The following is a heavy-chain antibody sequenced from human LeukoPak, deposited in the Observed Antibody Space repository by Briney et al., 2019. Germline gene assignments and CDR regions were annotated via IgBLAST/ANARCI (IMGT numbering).Heavy chain of an antibody. CDR1: GFTFSSYS. J-gene: IGHJ3*02. D-gene: IGHD2-15*01. V-gene: IGHV3-21*01. CDR3: ARVRSPRAFDI. Sequence: PGGSLRLTCAASGFTFSSYSMNWVRQAPGKGLEWVSSISSSSSYIYYADSVKGRFTISRDNAKNSLYLQMNSLRAEDTAVYYCARVRSPRAFDIWGQGTMVTVSS. CDR2: ISSSSSYI.